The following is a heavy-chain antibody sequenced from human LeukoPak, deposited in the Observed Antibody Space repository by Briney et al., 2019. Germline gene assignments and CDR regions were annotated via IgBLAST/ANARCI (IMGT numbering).Heavy chain of an antibody. V-gene: IGHV1-69*13. D-gene: IGHD6-19*01. CDR1: GGTFISYA. CDR2: IIPIFGTA. CDR3: ASPEAVSGWYPDDAFDI. J-gene: IGHJ3*02. Sequence: SVKVSCKASGGTFISYAISWVRQAPGQGLEWMGGIIPIFGTANYAQKFQGRVTITADESTSTAYMELSSLRSEDTAVYYCASPEAVSGWYPDDAFDIWGQGTMVTVSS.